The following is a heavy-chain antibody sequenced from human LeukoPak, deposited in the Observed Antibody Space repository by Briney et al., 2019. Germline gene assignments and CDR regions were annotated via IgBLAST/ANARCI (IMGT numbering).Heavy chain of an antibody. CDR2: ISSSSGYI. Sequence: TGGSLRLSCATSGFTFSSYSMDWVRQAPGKGLEWVSSISSSSGYIYYADSVKGRFTISRDNAKDSVYLLMNNLRAADTAVYYCTRAGPNDAFDIWGRGTLVTVSS. CDR3: TRAGPNDAFDI. J-gene: IGHJ3*02. V-gene: IGHV3-21*01. CDR1: GFTFSSYS.